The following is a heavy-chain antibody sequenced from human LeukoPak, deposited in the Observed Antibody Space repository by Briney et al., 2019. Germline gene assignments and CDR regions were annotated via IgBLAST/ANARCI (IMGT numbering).Heavy chain of an antibody. D-gene: IGHD2-2*01. J-gene: IGHJ4*02. CDR2: ISSSCSYI. CDR1: GFTFSSYS. Sequence: NPGGSLRLSCVASGFTFSSYSMNWVRQAPGKGLEWVSSISSSCSYIYYADSVKGRFTISRDNAKNSLHLQMNSLRAEDTAVYYCARGDRDLYCSSTSCYPVLGGQGTLVTVSS. CDR3: ARGDRDLYCSSTSCYPVL. V-gene: IGHV3-21*01.